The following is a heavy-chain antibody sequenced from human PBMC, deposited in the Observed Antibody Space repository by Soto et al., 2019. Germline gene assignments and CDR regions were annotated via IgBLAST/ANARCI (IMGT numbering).Heavy chain of an antibody. V-gene: IGHV3-23*01. D-gene: IGHD3-3*01. CDR2: ISGSGGST. CDR3: AKEFDLPPAYYDFWSGYLYFDY. CDR1: GFTFSSYA. J-gene: IGHJ4*02. Sequence: GGSLRLSCAASGFTFSSYAMSWVRQAPGKGLEWVSAISGSGGSTYYADSVKGRFTISRDNSKNTLYLQMNSLRAEETAVYYCAKEFDLPPAYYDFWSGYLYFDYWGQGTLVTVSS.